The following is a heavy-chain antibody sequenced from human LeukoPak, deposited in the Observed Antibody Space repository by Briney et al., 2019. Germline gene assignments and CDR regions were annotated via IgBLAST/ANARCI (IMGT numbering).Heavy chain of an antibody. CDR3: ARVGPLMPGIAAAAIPGIDY. J-gene: IGHJ4*02. V-gene: IGHV1-2*02. D-gene: IGHD6-13*01. Sequence: GASVKVSCKASGYIFTHYYMHWVRQAPGQGLEWMGWINPHSGGTNYAQKFQGRVTMTRDTSISTAYMELSRLRSDDTAVYYCARVGPLMPGIAAAAIPGIDYWGQGTLVTVSS. CDR2: INPHSGGT. CDR1: GYIFTHYY.